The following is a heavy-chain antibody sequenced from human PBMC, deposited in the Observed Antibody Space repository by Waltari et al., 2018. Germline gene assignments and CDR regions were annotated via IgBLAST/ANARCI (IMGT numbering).Heavy chain of an antibody. J-gene: IGHJ6*04. CDR2: ISYDGSNK. D-gene: IGHD5-18*01. V-gene: IGHV3-30*18. Sequence: QVQLVESGGGVVQPGRSLRLSCAASGFTFSSYGMHWVRQAPGKGLEWVAVISYDGSNKYYADAVKGRFTISRDNSKNTLYLQMNSLRAEDTAVYYCAKDHHTGGMDVWGKGTTVTVSS. CDR3: AKDHHTGGMDV. CDR1: GFTFSSYG.